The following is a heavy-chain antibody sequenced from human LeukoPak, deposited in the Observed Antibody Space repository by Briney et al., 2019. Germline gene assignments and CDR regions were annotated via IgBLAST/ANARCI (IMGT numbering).Heavy chain of an antibody. CDR3: ARVLYSSGWSSLGYYYYYYMDV. V-gene: IGHV1-2*02. CDR2: IRPHSGGT. Sequence: ASVKVSCKASGYTFAVYYMYWVRQAPGEGREWVGWIRPHSGGTNYTQKFQGRVTMDRDTSINTAYMELSRLTSDDTAVYYCARVLYSSGWSSLGYYYYYYMDVWGKGTTVTVSS. D-gene: IGHD6-19*01. CDR1: GYTFAVYY. J-gene: IGHJ6*03.